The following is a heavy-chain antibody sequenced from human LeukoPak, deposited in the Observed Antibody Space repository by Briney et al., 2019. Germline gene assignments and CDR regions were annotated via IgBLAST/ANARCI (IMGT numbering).Heavy chain of an antibody. Sequence: SVKVSCNASGGTFSSYAISWVRQAPGQGLEWMGRIIPIFGTANYAQKFQGRVTITTDESTSTAYMELSSLRSEDTAVYYCARGYCSGGSCYSLDYWGQGTLVTVSS. CDR2: IIPIFGTA. J-gene: IGHJ4*02. CDR1: GGTFSSYA. D-gene: IGHD2-15*01. CDR3: ARGYCSGGSCYSLDY. V-gene: IGHV1-69*05.